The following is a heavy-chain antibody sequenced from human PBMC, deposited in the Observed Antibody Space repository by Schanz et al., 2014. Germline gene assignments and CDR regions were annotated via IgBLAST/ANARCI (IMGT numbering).Heavy chain of an antibody. D-gene: IGHD1-1*01. J-gene: IGHJ2*01. CDR2: VFPNGIT. V-gene: IGHV4-61*02. CDR3: ARDTTWRLDL. CDR1: GGSLRSGTYY. Sequence: QVQLQESGPGLVKPSQTLSLTCTVSGGSLRSGTYYWSWIRQPAGKALEWVGRVFPNGITNYNPSRKSRVPIALDTSKNQCSLTLTSLTAADTAVYYCARDTTWRLDLWGRGTLVTVSS.